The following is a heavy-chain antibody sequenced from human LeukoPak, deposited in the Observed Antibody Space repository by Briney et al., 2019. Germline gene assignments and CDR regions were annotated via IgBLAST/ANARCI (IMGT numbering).Heavy chain of an antibody. Sequence: PSETLSLTCTVSGGSISSYYWSWIRQPPGKGLEWIGYIYYSGSTNYNPSLKSRVTISVDTFKNQFSLKLSSVTAADTAVYYCARDVGAVAGGGNDAFDIWGQGTMVTVSS. D-gene: IGHD6-19*01. CDR1: GGSISSYY. V-gene: IGHV4-59*01. J-gene: IGHJ3*02. CDR3: ARDVGAVAGGGNDAFDI. CDR2: IYYSGST.